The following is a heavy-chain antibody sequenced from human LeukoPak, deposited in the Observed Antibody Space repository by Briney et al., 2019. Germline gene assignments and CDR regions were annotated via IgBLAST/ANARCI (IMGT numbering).Heavy chain of an antibody. Sequence: SETLSLTCTVSGGSISSSSYYWGWIRQPPGKGLECIGSIYYTGRSYYNPSPKSRVTISVDTSKNQFSLKLTSVTAADTAVYYCARHSQNNWFDPWGQGTLVTVSS. CDR2: IYYTGRS. J-gene: IGHJ5*02. CDR1: GGSISSSSYY. V-gene: IGHV4-39*01. CDR3: ARHSQNNWFDP.